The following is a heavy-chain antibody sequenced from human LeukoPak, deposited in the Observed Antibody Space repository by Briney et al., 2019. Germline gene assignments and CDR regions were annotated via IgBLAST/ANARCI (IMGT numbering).Heavy chain of an antibody. CDR3: ARHIAVAGNFDY. CDR2: IYYSGST. CDR1: GGSISRYS. V-gene: IGHV4-59*08. D-gene: IGHD6-19*01. Sequence: PSETLFLTCTVSGGSISRYSWTWIRQPPGKGLVWIGYIYYSGSTNYNPSLKSRVTISLDTSKSQFSLKLSSVTAADTAVYYCARHIAVAGNFDYWGQGALVTVSS. J-gene: IGHJ4*02.